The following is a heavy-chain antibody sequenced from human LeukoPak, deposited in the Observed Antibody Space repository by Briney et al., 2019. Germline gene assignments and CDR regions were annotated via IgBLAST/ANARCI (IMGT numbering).Heavy chain of an antibody. CDR2: IYTSGST. V-gene: IGHV4-4*07. CDR1: GGSISSYY. J-gene: IGHJ2*01. Sequence: SETLSLTCTVSGGSISSYYWSWVRQPAGKGLEWIGRIYTSGSTNYNPSLKGRVTISVDKSKNQFSLKLSSVTAADTAVYYCAREVAVAGFDWYFDLWGRGTLVTVSS. D-gene: IGHD6-19*01. CDR3: AREVAVAGFDWYFDL.